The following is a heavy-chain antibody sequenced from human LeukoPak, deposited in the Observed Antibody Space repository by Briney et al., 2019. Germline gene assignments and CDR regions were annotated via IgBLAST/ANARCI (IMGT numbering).Heavy chain of an antibody. CDR3: AGYYYDSSRGFDL. J-gene: IGHJ5*02. CDR1: GFKFDDCG. Sequence: GGSLRLSCAASGFKFDDCGMSWVRQAPGKGLEWVCDINWNGAWTGYADSVKGRFTISRDNAKNSLYLQMNSLRAEDTALYYCAGYYYDSSRGFDLWGQGTLVTVSA. V-gene: IGHV3-20*04. CDR2: INWNGAWT. D-gene: IGHD3-22*01.